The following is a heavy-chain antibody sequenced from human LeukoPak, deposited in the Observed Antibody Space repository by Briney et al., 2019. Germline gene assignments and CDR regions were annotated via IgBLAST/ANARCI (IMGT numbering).Heavy chain of an antibody. CDR1: GFPFSSSW. J-gene: IGHJ3*02. D-gene: IGHD3-10*01. Sequence: GGSLRLSCAASGFPFSSSWMTWVRQAPGKGLEWVANINQDGGEKHYVDSVKGRFTISRDNAKNSLYLQMNSLRAEDTAVYYCAREPGIGYAFDIWGQGTMVTVSS. CDR2: INQDGGEK. CDR3: AREPGIGYAFDI. V-gene: IGHV3-7*01.